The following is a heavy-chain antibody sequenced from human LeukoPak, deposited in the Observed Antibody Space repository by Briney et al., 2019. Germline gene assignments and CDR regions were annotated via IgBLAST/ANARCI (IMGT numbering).Heavy chain of an antibody. J-gene: IGHJ4*02. CDR1: GFAFSSYS. Sequence: PGGSLRLSRAASGFAFSSYSMNWVRQAPGKGLEWVSFISSSSGTLYYADSVKGRFTISRDDAKNTLYLQMNSLRAEDTAVYYCARRFGYSIDYWGQGTLVTASS. V-gene: IGHV3-48*04. CDR2: ISSSSGTL. D-gene: IGHD5-12*01. CDR3: ARRFGYSIDY.